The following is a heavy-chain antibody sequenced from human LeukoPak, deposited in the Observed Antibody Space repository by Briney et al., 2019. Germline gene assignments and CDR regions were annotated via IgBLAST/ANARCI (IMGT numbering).Heavy chain of an antibody. CDR1: GFTFSSYS. J-gene: IGHJ4*02. D-gene: IGHD5-18*01. V-gene: IGHV3-21*01. CDR3: AREPRYSYGFDY. CDR2: ISSSSSYI. Sequence: PGGSLRLSCAASGFTFSSYSMNWVRQAPGKGLWWVSSISSSSSYIYYADSVKGRFTISRDNAKNSLYLQMNSLRAEDTAVYYCAREPRYSYGFDYWGQGTLVTVSS.